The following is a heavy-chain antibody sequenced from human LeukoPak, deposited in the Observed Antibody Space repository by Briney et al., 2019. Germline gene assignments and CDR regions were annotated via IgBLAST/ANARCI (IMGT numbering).Heavy chain of an antibody. Sequence: GGSLRLSCAASGFTFSSYWMSWVRQALGKGLEWVANIKQDGSEKYYVDSVKGRFTISRDNAKNSLYLQMNSLRDEDTAVYYCASIRNYYYYMDVWGKGTTVTISS. CDR2: IKQDGSEK. CDR3: ASIRNYYYYMDV. J-gene: IGHJ6*03. CDR1: GFTFSSYW. D-gene: IGHD1-14*01. V-gene: IGHV3-7*01.